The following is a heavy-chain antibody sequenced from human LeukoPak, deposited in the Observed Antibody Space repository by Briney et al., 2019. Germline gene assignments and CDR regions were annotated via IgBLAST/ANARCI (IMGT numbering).Heavy chain of an antibody. J-gene: IGHJ4*02. V-gene: IGHV3-30-3*01. D-gene: IGHD1-26*01. Sequence: PGRYLRLSCAASGFTFSSYAMHWVRQAPGKGLEWVAVISYDGSNKYYADSVKGRFTISRDNSKNTLYLQMNSLRAEDTAVYYCARDNSGSYLFDYWGQGTLVTVSS. CDR3: ARDNSGSYLFDY. CDR1: GFTFSSYA. CDR2: ISYDGSNK.